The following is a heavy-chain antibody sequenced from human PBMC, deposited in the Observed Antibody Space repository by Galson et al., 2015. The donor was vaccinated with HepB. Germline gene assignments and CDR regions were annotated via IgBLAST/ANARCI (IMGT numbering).Heavy chain of an antibody. Sequence: CAISGDSVSSNSVAWNWIRQSPSRGLEWLGRTYYRSKGYNDYAVSVKSRITINPDTSKNQFSLQLSSVTPEDTAVYYCARTTMGWELPNAFDIWGQGTMVTVSS. D-gene: IGHD1-26*01. CDR1: GDSVSSNSVA. V-gene: IGHV6-1*01. CDR3: ARTTMGWELPNAFDI. CDR2: TYYRSKGYN. J-gene: IGHJ3*02.